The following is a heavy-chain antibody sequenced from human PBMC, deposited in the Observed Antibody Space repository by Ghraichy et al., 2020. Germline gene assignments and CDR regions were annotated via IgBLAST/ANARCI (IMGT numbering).Heavy chain of an antibody. J-gene: IGHJ5*02. CDR2: ISSSGSTV. D-gene: IGHD3-9*01. CDR3: ARDRLYYDNLPGWGNWLDP. Sequence: GVLRLSCAASGFTFSSYSMNWVRQAPGKGLEWVSYISSSGSTVYYADSVKDRFTISRDNAKNSLYLQMNSLRDEDTAVYYCARDRLYYDNLPGWGNWLDPWGQGTLVTVSS. V-gene: IGHV3-48*02. CDR1: GFTFSSYS.